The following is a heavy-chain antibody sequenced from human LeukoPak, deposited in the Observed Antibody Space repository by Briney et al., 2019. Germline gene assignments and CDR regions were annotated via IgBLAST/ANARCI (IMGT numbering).Heavy chain of an antibody. V-gene: IGHV4-34*01. J-gene: IGHJ4*02. CDR3: ASRSVAYYFDY. CDR2: INHSGST. CDR1: GGSFSGYY. Sequence: PSETLSLTCAVYGGSFSGYYWSWIRQPPGKGLEWIGEINHSGSTNYNPSLKSRVTISVDTSKNQFSLKLSSVTAADTAEYYCASRSVAYYFDYWGQGTLVTVSS. D-gene: IGHD5-12*01.